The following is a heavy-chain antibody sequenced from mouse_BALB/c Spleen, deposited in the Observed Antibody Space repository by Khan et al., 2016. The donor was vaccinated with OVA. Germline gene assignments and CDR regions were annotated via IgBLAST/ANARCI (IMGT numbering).Heavy chain of an antibody. D-gene: IGHD2-1*01. CDR1: GYTFTDYY. CDR3: AREGYYGNYRAWFAY. Sequence: QVQLKQSGPELVKPGASVRISCKASGYTFTDYYINWMKQRPGQGLDWIGWIYPGNVNTKYNEKFKEKATLTEDKSSRPDYMQLSSLTAEVSAVYFCAREGYYGNYRAWFAYWGQGTLVTVSA. J-gene: IGHJ3*01. CDR2: IYPGNVNT. V-gene: IGHV1-84*01.